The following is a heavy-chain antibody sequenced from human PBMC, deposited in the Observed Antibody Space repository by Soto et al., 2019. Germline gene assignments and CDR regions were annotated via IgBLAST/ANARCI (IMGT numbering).Heavy chain of an antibody. CDR2: TSYSGST. J-gene: IGHJ5*02. CDR1: AGSISRYY. CDR3: ASERLWPVTAAGTLKYYNWFDA. D-gene: IGHD2-21*01. V-gene: IGHV4-59*01. Sequence: VQLQESGPGLVKPSETLSLTCTVYAGSISRYYWSWIRQPPGKGLEWIGHTSYSGSTTYNPSLKSRVTISVDTSKNQFPLKRSSVTAADTAVYYWASERLWPVTAAGTLKYYNWFDAGGKGTLVTFCS.